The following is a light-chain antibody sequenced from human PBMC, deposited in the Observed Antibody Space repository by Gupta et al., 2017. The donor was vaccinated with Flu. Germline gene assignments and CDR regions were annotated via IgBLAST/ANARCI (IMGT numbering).Light chain of an antibody. CDR2: GNN. Sequence: VTVSCTGSSSNIGAGYHVHWYQYLPGTAPKLLTYGNNNRPSGVPDRFSDSKTGTSASLAITGLQAEDEADYYCQSYDSSLSAWVFGGGTKLTVL. CDR1: SSNIGAGYH. V-gene: IGLV1-40*01. CDR3: QSYDSSLSAWV. J-gene: IGLJ3*02.